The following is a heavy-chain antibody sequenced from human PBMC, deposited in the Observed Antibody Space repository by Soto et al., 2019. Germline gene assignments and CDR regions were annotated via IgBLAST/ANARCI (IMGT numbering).Heavy chain of an antibody. CDR2: IKQDGSLK. J-gene: IGHJ4*02. Sequence: RRLSCVASEFTFREYWMTWVRQAPGKGLEWVANIKQDGSLKFYVDSVKGRFSVSRDNAANSVFLDMDSLRFEDSAVYYCARGLTAHAYWGRGSLVTVSS. CDR3: ARGLTAHAY. CDR1: EFTFREYW. V-gene: IGHV3-7*01. D-gene: IGHD5-18*01.